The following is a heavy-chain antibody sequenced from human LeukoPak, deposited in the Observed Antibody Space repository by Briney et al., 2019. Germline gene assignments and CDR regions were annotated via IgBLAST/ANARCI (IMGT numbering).Heavy chain of an antibody. CDR3: AKESIAAAGRDFDY. D-gene: IGHD6-13*01. CDR1: GFTFNNYA. V-gene: IGHV3-23*01. CDR2: IIGSGGST. Sequence: GGSLRLSCAASGFTFNNYAMSWVRPAPGKGLEWVSSIIGSGGSTYYVDSVKGRFTISRETSKNTLYLQMNSVRAEDTAVYYCAKESIAAAGRDFDYWGQGTLVTVSS. J-gene: IGHJ4*02.